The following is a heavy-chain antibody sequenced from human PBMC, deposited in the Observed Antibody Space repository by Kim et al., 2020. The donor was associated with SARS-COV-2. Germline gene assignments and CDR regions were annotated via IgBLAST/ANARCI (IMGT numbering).Heavy chain of an antibody. J-gene: IGHJ3*02. CDR2: IYPGDSDT. CDR1: GYSFTSYW. D-gene: IGHD5-12*01. Sequence: GESLKISCKGSGYSFTSYWIGWVRQMPGKGLEWMGIIYPGDSDTRYSTSFQGQVTISADKSISTAYLQWSSLKASDTAMYYCARPQSLGGYSGYDLSGIDAFDIWGQGTMVTVSS. V-gene: IGHV5-51*01. CDR3: ARPQSLGGYSGYDLSGIDAFDI.